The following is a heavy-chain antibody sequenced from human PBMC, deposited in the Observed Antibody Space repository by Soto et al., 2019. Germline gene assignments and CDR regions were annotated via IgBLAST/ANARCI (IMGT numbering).Heavy chain of an antibody. CDR1: GFTFSSYG. CDR3: AKAAFGGGSSWSYYFDY. V-gene: IGHV3-30*18. D-gene: IGHD6-13*01. J-gene: IGHJ4*02. Sequence: GGSLRLSCAASGFTFSSYGMHWVRQAPGKGLEWVAVISYDGSNKYYADSVKGRFTISKDNSKNTLYLQMNSLRAEDTAVYYCAKAAFGGGSSWSYYFDYWGQGTLVTVSS. CDR2: ISYDGSNK.